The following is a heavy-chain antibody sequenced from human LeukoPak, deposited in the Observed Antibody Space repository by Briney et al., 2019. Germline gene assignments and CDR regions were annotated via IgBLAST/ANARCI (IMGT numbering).Heavy chain of an antibody. D-gene: IGHD6-19*01. Sequence: GGSLRLSCAASGFTFSSYAMSWVRQAPGKGLEWVSAISGSGGSTYYADSVKGGFTISRDNSKNTLYLQMNSLRAEDTAVYYCATSPVAAVAGIDWFDPWGQGTLVTVSS. V-gene: IGHV3-23*01. CDR3: ATSPVAAVAGIDWFDP. J-gene: IGHJ5*02. CDR1: GFTFSSYA. CDR2: ISGSGGST.